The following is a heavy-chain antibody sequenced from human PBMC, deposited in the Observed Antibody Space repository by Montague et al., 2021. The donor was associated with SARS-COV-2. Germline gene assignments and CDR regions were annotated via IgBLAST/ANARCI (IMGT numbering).Heavy chain of an antibody. Sequence: SRRVSCVASGFTFSDYYMSLIRQAPGKGLEWVSYISSSGSTIYYADSVKGRFTISRDNAKNSLYLQMNSLRAEDTAVYYCARVRHSYGYLSAFDIWGQGTMVTVSS. CDR2: ISSSGSTI. V-gene: IGHV3-11*01. CDR3: ARVRHSYGYLSAFDI. D-gene: IGHD5-18*01. CDR1: GFTFSDYY. J-gene: IGHJ3*02.